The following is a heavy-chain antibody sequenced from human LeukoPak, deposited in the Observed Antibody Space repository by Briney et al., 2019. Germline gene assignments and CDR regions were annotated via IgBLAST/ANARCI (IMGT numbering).Heavy chain of an antibody. CDR1: GYTFTNYG. D-gene: IGHD2-2*02. V-gene: IGHV1-18*01. CDR3: ARDTCSSTSCYNPLDYYYYMDV. Sequence: ASVKVSCKASGYTFTNYGISWVRQAPGQGLEWMGWISAYSGGTNYAQKLQGRVTITADESTSTAYMELSSLRSEDTAVYYCARDTCSSTSCYNPLDYYYYMDVWGKGTTVTVSS. J-gene: IGHJ6*03. CDR2: ISAYSGGT.